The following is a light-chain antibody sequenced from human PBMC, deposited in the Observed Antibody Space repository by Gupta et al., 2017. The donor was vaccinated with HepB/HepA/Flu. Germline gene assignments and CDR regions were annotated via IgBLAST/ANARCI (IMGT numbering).Light chain of an antibody. CDR1: QGISSY. J-gene: IGKJ2*04. Sequence: DIQLTQSPSFLSASVGDRVTITCRASQGISSYLAWYQQKPGKAPKLLIYAASTLQRGVQSRFSGSGDGTEFTLTISSRQPEDFATYYCQQLNRDHPIGSFGQGTKLEIK. CDR3: QQLNRDHPIGS. CDR2: AAS. V-gene: IGKV1-9*01.